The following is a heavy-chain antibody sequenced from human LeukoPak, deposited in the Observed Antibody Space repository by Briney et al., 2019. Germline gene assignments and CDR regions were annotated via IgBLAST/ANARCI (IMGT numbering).Heavy chain of an antibody. CDR3: AKDRRMLGSGSQVPDY. D-gene: IGHD3-10*01. CDR2: ISGSGGST. V-gene: IGHV3-23*01. J-gene: IGHJ4*02. CDR1: GFTFSSYG. Sequence: QTGGSLRLSCAASGFTFSSYGMSWVRQAPGKGLEWVSAISGSGGSTYYADSVKGRFTISRDNSKNTLYLQMNSLRAEDTAVYYCAKDRRMLGSGSQVPDYWGQGTLVTVSS.